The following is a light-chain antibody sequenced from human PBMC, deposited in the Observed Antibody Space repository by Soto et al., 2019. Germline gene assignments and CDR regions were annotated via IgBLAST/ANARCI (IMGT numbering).Light chain of an antibody. CDR1: NIGSKS. J-gene: IGLJ2*01. CDR3: QVWDSSSDHSVV. V-gene: IGLV3-21*04. CDR2: YDS. Sequence: SYELTQPPSVSVVPGKTARITCGGNNIGSKSVHWYQQKPGQAPVLVIYYDSDRPSGIPERFSGSNSGNTATLTISRVEAGDEADYYCQVWDSSSDHSVVFGGGTKLTVL.